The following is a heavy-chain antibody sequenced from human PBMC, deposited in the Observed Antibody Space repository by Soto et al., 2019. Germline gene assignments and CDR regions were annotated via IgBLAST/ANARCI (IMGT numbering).Heavy chain of an antibody. CDR2: ISSTSGTI. V-gene: IGHV3-48*02. CDR1: GFVFSTYS. J-gene: IGHJ6*02. CDR3: ANQKIRFSMAGTLYGSGV. D-gene: IGHD1-1*01. Sequence: EGQLVESGGNLVRPGGSLRLSCEASGFVFSTYSMNWVRQAPGKGLEWISYISSTSGTIYYADSVKGRFTIFRDNAKNSLFLQMNGLRDDDTAVYYCANQKIRFSMAGTLYGSGVWGQGTTVTVSS.